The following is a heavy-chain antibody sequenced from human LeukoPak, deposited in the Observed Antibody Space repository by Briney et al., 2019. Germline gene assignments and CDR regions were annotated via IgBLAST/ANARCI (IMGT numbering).Heavy chain of an antibody. CDR1: GFTFSSYS. CDR3: RAHYYGSGSQRVFDY. CDR2: ISSSSSTI. Sequence: GGSLRLPCAASGFTFSSYSMNWVRQAPGKGLEWVSYISSSSSTIYYADSVKGRFTISRDNAKNSLYLQMNSLRAEDTALYYCRAHYYGSGSQRVFDYWGQGTLVTVSS. V-gene: IGHV3-48*04. J-gene: IGHJ4*02. D-gene: IGHD3-10*01.